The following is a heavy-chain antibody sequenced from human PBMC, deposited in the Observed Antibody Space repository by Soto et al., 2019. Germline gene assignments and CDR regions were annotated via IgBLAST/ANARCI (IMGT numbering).Heavy chain of an antibody. CDR3: ARGLSPGTTGVSDY. CDR2: INHSGST. Sequence: QVQLQQWGAGLLKPSETLSLTCAVYGGSFSGYYWSWIRQPPGKGLEWIGEINHSGSTNYNPSLTSRVTISVDTSKNQFSLKLSSVTAADTAVYYCARGLSPGTTGVSDYWGQGTLVTVSS. V-gene: IGHV4-34*01. CDR1: GGSFSGYY. J-gene: IGHJ4*02. D-gene: IGHD1-7*01.